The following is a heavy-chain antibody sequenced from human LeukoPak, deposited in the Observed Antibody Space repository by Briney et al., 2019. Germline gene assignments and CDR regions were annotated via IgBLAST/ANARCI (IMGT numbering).Heavy chain of an antibody. V-gene: IGHV3-30*03. CDR3: ARVDYRYCGGDCYLDY. Sequence: PGGSLRLSCAASGFTFSSYGMHWVRQAPGKGLEWVAVISYDGSNKYYADSVKGRFTISRDNSKNTLYLQMNSPRAEDTAVYYCARVDYRYCGGDCYLDYWGQGTLVTVSS. J-gene: IGHJ4*02. CDR1: GFTFSSYG. CDR2: ISYDGSNK. D-gene: IGHD2-21*02.